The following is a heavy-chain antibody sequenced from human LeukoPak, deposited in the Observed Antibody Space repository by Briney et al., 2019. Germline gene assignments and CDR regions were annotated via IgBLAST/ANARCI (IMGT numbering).Heavy chain of an antibody. CDR2: IHHSGNA. CDR3: TRVRQGSQSDC. CDR1: GGSISSGNYH. J-gene: IGHJ4*02. Sequence: SETLSLTCTVSGGSISSGNYHWAWIRQPPEKGLECVGSIHHSGNAFYNTSLESRLSISVDTSKNQFSLQLRSVTAADTAVYYCTRVRQGSQSDCWGQGALVTVSS. V-gene: IGHV4-39*07.